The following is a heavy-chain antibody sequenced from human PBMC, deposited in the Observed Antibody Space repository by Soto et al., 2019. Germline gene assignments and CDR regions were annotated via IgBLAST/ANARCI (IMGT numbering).Heavy chain of an antibody. CDR1: GFTFDDYT. D-gene: IGHD1-26*01. CDR2: ISWDGGST. J-gene: IGHJ5*02. V-gene: IGHV3-43*01. CDR3: AKGIPTSLDSNWFDP. Sequence: GGSLRLSCAASGFTFDDYTMHWVRQAPGKGLEWVSLISWDGGSTYYADSVKGRFTISRDNSKNSLYLQMNSLRTEDTALYYCAKGIPTSLDSNWFDPWGQGTLVTVSS.